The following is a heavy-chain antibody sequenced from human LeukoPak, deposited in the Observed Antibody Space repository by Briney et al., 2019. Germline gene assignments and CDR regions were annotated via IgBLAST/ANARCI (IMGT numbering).Heavy chain of an antibody. D-gene: IGHD1-20*01. CDR2: IYSGGST. CDR1: GFTVSSNH. V-gene: IGHV3-53*04. J-gene: IGHJ4*02. Sequence: GGSLRLSCAASGFTVSSNHMSWVRQAPGKGLEWVSVIYSGGSTYYADSVKGRFTISRHNSKNTLYLQMNSLRAEDTAVYYCAKEGGDTWTNFYFHYWGQGTLVTVSS. CDR3: AKEGGDTWTNFYFHY.